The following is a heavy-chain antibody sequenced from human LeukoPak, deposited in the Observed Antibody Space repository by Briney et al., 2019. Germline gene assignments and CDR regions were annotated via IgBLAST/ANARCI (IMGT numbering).Heavy chain of an antibody. V-gene: IGHV3-23*01. CDR1: GFTFSSYV. Sequence: GGSLRLSCATSGFTFSSYVMSWVRQAPGKGLEWVSSISASDVSTYYADSVKGRFTISRDNAKNTLYLQMNSLRAEDTAVYYCARGSSHGGNPKYWGQGTLVTVSS. CDR2: ISASDVST. J-gene: IGHJ4*02. CDR3: ARGSSHGGNPKY. D-gene: IGHD4-23*01.